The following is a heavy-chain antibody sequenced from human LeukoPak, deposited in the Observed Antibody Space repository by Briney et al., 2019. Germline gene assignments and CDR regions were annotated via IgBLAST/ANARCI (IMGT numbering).Heavy chain of an antibody. D-gene: IGHD3-3*01. CDR1: GFTFSSYA. CDR2: ISYDGSNK. Sequence: GRSLRLSCAASGFTFSSYAMHWVRQAPGKGLEWVAVISYDGSNKYYADSVKGRFTISRDNSKNMLYLQMNSLRAEDTAVYYCARDRSPVLRFLEWLLWSWGQGTLVTVSS. J-gene: IGHJ4*02. V-gene: IGHV3-30-3*01. CDR3: ARDRSPVLRFLEWLLWS.